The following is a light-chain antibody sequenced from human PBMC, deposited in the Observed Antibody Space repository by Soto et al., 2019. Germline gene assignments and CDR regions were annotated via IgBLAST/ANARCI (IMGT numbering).Light chain of an antibody. CDR1: NSNVGGGYD. Sequence: QSVLTQPPSVSGAPGQTVTISCTGSNSNVGGGYDVHWYRQLPGTAPKLLIYTNTQRPSGVPDRFSGSKSGTSASLAISGLQSEDEADYYCASWDVSLNGWVFGGGTKLTVL. CDR3: ASWDVSLNGWV. V-gene: IGLV1-44*01. CDR2: TNT. J-gene: IGLJ3*02.